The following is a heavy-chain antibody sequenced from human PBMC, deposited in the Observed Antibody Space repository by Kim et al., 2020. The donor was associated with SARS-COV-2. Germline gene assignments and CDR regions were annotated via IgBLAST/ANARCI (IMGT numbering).Heavy chain of an antibody. Sequence: ASVKVSCKASGYTFTSYDINWVRQATGQGLEWMGWMNPNSGNTGYAQKFQGRVTMTRNTSISTAYMELSSLRSEDTAVYYCARGLLVLRYFDWLLEFDPWGQGTLVTVSS. V-gene: IGHV1-8*01. CDR3: ARGLLVLRYFDWLLEFDP. J-gene: IGHJ5*02. CDR1: GYTFTSYD. D-gene: IGHD3-9*01. CDR2: MNPNSGNT.